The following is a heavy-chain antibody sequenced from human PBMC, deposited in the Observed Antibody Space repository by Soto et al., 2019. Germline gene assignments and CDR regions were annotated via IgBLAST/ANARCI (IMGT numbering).Heavy chain of an antibody. V-gene: IGHV5-10-1*01. CDR3: ARPNCSSTSCRAYYYGMDV. CDR1: GYIFTSYW. Sequence: GESLKISCNGSGYIFTSYWISWVRQMPGKGLEWMGRIDPSDSYTNYSPSFQGHVTISADKSISTAYLQWSSLKASDTAMYYCARPNCSSTSCRAYYYGMDVWGQGTTVTVSS. D-gene: IGHD2-2*01. J-gene: IGHJ6*02. CDR2: IDPSDSYT.